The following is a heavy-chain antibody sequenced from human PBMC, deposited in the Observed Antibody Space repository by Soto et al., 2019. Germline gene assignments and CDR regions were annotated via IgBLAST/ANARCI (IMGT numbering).Heavy chain of an antibody. J-gene: IGHJ4*02. CDR2: IRQHGSDK. D-gene: IGHD6-19*01. V-gene: IGHV3-7*01. CDR3: RSGRVFGD. CDR1: GFTFNNYW. Sequence: EVQLVESGGGLVQPGGSLRLSCTVSGFTFNNYWMNWVRQAPGKGLEWLANIRQHGSDKYYVDSVKGRLTISRDNAKYSLYLQMNTLRVEDTAVYYWRSGRVFGDWGQGNLVTVSS.